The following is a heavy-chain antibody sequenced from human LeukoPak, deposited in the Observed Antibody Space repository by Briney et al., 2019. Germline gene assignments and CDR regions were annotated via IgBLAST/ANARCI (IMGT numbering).Heavy chain of an antibody. J-gene: IGHJ5*02. CDR1: GGSIISYF. Sequence: SETLSLTCTVSGGSIISYFWSWKRQPPGKGLEWIGYIYYSGSTNYNPSLKSRVTISLDTSRDQYSLKLSSVTAADTAVYYCARATTGTTNWFDPWGQVTLVTVSS. D-gene: IGHD1-1*01. V-gene: IGHV4-59*01. CDR3: ARATTGTTNWFDP. CDR2: IYYSGST.